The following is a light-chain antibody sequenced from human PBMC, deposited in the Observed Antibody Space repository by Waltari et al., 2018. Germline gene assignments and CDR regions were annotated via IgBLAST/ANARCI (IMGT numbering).Light chain of an antibody. V-gene: IGLV1-47*01. Sequence: QSVLTQPPSASGTPGQRVTISCSGSSSNIGRNYVYWYQQLPGTAPKRLMHRNNQRPSGVPGRCSGSKAGTAASQAIRGRRAEEEADYYCAAWDDSLSGRVVGGGTKLTVL. CDR2: RNN. CDR1: SSNIGRNY. CDR3: AAWDDSLSGRV. J-gene: IGLJ3*02.